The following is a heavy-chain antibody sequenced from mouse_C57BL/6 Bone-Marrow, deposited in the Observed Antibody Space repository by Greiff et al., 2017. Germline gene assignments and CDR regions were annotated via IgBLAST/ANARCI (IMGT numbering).Heavy chain of an antibody. D-gene: IGHD2-3*01. CDR2: IDPENGDT. CDR3: TGWLLHFDY. V-gene: IGHV14-4*01. CDR1: GFNIKDDY. J-gene: IGHJ2*01. Sequence: VQLKESGAELVRPGASVKLSCTASGFNIKDDYMHWVKQRPEQGLEWIGWIDPENGDTEYASKFQGKATITADTSSNTAYLQLSSLTSEDTAVYYCTGWLLHFDYWGQGTTLTVAS.